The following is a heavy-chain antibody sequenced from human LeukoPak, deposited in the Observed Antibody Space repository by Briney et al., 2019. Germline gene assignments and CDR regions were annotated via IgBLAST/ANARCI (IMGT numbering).Heavy chain of an antibody. D-gene: IGHD1-14*01. V-gene: IGHV1-46*01. Sequence: ASVKVSYKASGYTFTSYYMHWVRQAPGQGLEWMGIINPSGGSTSYAQKFQGRVTMTRDTSTSTVYMELSSLRSEDTAVYYCARVKPDYYYHYGMDVWGQGTTVTVSS. CDR2: INPSGGST. CDR1: GYTFTSYY. CDR3: ARVKPDYYYHYGMDV. J-gene: IGHJ6*02.